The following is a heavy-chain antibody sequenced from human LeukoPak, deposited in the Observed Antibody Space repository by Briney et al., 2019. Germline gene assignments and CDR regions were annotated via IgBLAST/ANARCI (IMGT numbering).Heavy chain of an antibody. Sequence: GGSLRLSCAASGFTFSSYWMSWVRQAPGKGLEWVANIKQDGSEKYYVDSVKGRFTTSRDNAKNSLYLQMNSLRAEDTAVYYCAREGAYYYDSSGYYPLEYFDYWGQGTLVTVSS. V-gene: IGHV3-7*01. CDR2: IKQDGSEK. D-gene: IGHD3-22*01. CDR3: AREGAYYYDSSGYYPLEYFDY. J-gene: IGHJ4*02. CDR1: GFTFSSYW.